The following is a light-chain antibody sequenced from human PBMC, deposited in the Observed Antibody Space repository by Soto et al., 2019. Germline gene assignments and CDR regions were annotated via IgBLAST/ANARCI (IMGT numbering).Light chain of an antibody. CDR3: QRYLT. J-gene: IGKJ1*01. CDR2: GAS. Sequence: PGERATLSCRATQSVSSSYLAWYQQKPGQAPRLLIYGASTRATGIPARFSGSGSGTDFTLTISRLEPEDFAVYYCQRYLTFGQGTKVDIK. V-gene: IGKV3-20*01. CDR1: QSVSSSY.